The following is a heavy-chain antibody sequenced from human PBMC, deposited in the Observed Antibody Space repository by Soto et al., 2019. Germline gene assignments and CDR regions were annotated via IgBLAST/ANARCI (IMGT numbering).Heavy chain of an antibody. V-gene: IGHV1-46*01. CDR2: INPSGGST. CDR1: GYTFTSYY. D-gene: IGHD3-3*01. Sequence: GASVEVSCKAAGYTFTSYYMHWVRQAPGQGLEWMGIINPSGGSTSYAQKFQGRVTMTRDTSTSTVYMELSSLRSEDTAVYYCARAPPPHTLRGFGVVTSGWFDPWGQGTLVTVSS. J-gene: IGHJ5*02. CDR3: ARAPPPHTLRGFGVVTSGWFDP.